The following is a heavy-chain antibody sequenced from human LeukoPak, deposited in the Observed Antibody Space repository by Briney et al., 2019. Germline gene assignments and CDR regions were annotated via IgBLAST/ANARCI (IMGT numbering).Heavy chain of an antibody. CDR3: ARCRYGDDGDYFDY. CDR2: IKQDGSDK. V-gene: IGHV3-7*04. J-gene: IGHJ4*02. CDR1: GLTFSSYW. Sequence: GGSLRLSCAASGLTFSSYWMSLVRQAPGNGLEWVANIKQDGSDKYYVGSVKCRFTISRHNAKNSLYLQMNRLRVEDTAVYYCARCRYGDDGDYFDYWGQGTLVTVSS. D-gene: IGHD5-18*01.